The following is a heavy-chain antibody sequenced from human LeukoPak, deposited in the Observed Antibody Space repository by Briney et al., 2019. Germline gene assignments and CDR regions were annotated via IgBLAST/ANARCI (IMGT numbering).Heavy chain of an antibody. CDR3: AKERTQTTSFDY. D-gene: IGHD2/OR15-2a*01. V-gene: IGHV3-23*01. CDR2: ISGSGGST. J-gene: IGHJ4*02. CDR1: GFTFSTYP. Sequence: GGSLRLSXAASGFTFSTYPMNWVRQAPGKGLEWVSTISGSGGSTYYADSVKGRFTISRDNSKNTLYLQMNRLRADDTAIYYCAKERTQTTSFDYWGQGTLVTVSS.